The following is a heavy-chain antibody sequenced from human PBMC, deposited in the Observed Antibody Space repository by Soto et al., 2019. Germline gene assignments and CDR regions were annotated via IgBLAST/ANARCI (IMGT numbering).Heavy chain of an antibody. CDR1: GGSISSSSYY. D-gene: IGHD2-21*02. J-gene: IGHJ6*02. CDR2: IYYSGST. Sequence: PSETLSLTCTVSGGSISSSSYYWGWIRQPPGKGLERFGSIYYSGSTYYNPSLKSRVTISVDTSKNQFSLKLSSVTAADTAVYYCARTYCGGDCYRTYYYYYGMDVWGQGTTVTVSS. CDR3: ARTYCGGDCYRTYYYYYGMDV. V-gene: IGHV4-39*01.